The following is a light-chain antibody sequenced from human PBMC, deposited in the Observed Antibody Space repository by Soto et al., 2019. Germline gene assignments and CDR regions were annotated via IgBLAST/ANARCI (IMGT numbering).Light chain of an antibody. CDR2: GAS. V-gene: IGKV3-15*01. Sequence: EIVMTQSPATLYVSPGERATLSCRASQSVGSNLAWYQQKPGQAPRILIYGASTRATGIPARVSGRGAGTECTLPISSLQSEDVEVYACPQYHNWPITFGQGTRLEIK. CDR1: QSVGSN. CDR3: PQYHNWPIT. J-gene: IGKJ5*01.